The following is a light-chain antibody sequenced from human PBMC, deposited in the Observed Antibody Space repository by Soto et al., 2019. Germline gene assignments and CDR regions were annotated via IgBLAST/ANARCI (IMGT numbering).Light chain of an antibody. CDR2: DDS. CDR1: NIGSKA. CDR3: QVWDSSSDLYV. V-gene: IGLV3-21*02. J-gene: IGLJ1*01. Sequence: SSELTQPPSLSVAPGQTARITCGGHNIGSKAVHWYRQQPGQAPVLVVHDDSDRPSGIPERFSGSNSGNTATLTISRVEAGDEADYYCQVWDSSSDLYVFGSGTKVTVL.